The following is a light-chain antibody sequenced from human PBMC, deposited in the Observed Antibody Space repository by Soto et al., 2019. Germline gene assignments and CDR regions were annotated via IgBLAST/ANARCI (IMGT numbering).Light chain of an antibody. CDR3: LQHNWYPPT. V-gene: IGKV1-17*01. J-gene: IGKJ5*01. CDR1: QGIRND. CDR2: AAS. Sequence: DIEMTQSPSSLSASVGDRATLSCRASQGIRNDLGWYPQKPGKAPKRLIYAASSLPSGVPSGVGSGGARAVCTRPISSLQQEDVATDCCLQHNWYPPTFGQGTRLEIK.